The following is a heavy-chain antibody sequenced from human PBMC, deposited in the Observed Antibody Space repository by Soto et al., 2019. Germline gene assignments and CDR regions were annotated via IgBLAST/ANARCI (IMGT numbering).Heavy chain of an antibody. CDR3: AKRLTTEDGSPFDN. Sequence: SLRLSCSASGFSFSTYVMTWVRQAPGKGLEWVSAISGSGGTTHYADSVKGRFTISRDNSRSTLYLQMDSLRGEDTAVYYWAKRLTTEDGSPFDNWGQGTLVTVSS. D-gene: IGHD3-10*01. V-gene: IGHV3-23*01. J-gene: IGHJ4*02. CDR2: ISGSGGTT. CDR1: GFSFSTYV.